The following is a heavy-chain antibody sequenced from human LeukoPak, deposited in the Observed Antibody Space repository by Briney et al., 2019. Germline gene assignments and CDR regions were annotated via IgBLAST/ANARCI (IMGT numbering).Heavy chain of an antibody. CDR3: TTGDS. CDR2: IKSKIEGGTT. J-gene: IGHJ4*02. CDR1: GFSLANVW. V-gene: IGHV3-15*07. Sequence: PGGSLRLSCAASGFSLANVWLHWIRQAPGKGLEWVGRIKSKIEGGTTDYAAPVRGRFTISRDDSKNTLYLQMNSLKTEDTAVYYCTTGDSWGQGTLVTVSS.